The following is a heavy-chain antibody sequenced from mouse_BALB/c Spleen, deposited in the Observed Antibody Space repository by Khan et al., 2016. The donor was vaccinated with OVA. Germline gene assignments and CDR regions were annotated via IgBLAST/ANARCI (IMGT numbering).Heavy chain of an antibody. Sequence: EVELVESGGDVVKPGGSLKLSCAASGFTFSTYGMSWVRQTPDKRLEWVATVSTGGHYTYYPDTVKGRFTISRDNAKDTLYLQMSSLKSEDTAMFYCARLAYFYGSAGFAYWGQGTLVTVSA. J-gene: IGHJ3*01. CDR2: VSTGGHYT. CDR1: GFTFSTYG. CDR3: ARLAYFYGSAGFAY. V-gene: IGHV5-6*01. D-gene: IGHD1-1*01.